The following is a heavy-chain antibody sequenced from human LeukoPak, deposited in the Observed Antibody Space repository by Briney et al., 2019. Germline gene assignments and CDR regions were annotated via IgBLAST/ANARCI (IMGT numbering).Heavy chain of an antibody. CDR3: ARGYGDNSGAFDI. CDR2: IYYSGRS. D-gene: IGHD4-23*01. CDR1: GGSIMVAAYS. Sequence: SETLSLTCTVSGGSIMVAAYSWSWIRQPPGKGLEWIGYIYYSGRSYYNPSLKSRVTISLDRSKNQFSLRLSSVTAADTAVYFCARGYGDNSGAFDIWGQGTLVTVSS. V-gene: IGHV4-30-2*01. J-gene: IGHJ3*02.